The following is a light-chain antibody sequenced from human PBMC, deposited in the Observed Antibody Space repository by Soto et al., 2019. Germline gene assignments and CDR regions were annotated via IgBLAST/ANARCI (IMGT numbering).Light chain of an antibody. CDR1: SSDVGGYNF. Sequence: QSALTQPASVSGSPGQSITISCTGTSSDVGGYNFVSWYQHHPAKAPKLMIYDVSNRPSGVSNRFSGSKSGNTASLTISGLQAEDEAPYYCSSFTSSDTPVVFGGGTKVTVL. V-gene: IGLV2-14*03. CDR2: DVS. J-gene: IGLJ2*01. CDR3: SSFTSSDTPVV.